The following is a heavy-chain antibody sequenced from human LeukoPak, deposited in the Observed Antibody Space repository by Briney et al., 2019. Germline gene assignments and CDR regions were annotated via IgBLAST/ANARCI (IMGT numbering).Heavy chain of an antibody. Sequence: PSETLSLTCAVYGGSFSGYYWSWIRQPPRKGLEWIGEINHSGSTNYNPSLKSRVTISVDTSKNQFSLKLSSVTAADTAVYYCARGIAARAFDYWGQGTLVTVSS. CDR3: ARGIAARAFDY. CDR1: GGSFSGYY. J-gene: IGHJ4*02. D-gene: IGHD6-6*01. V-gene: IGHV4-34*01. CDR2: INHSGST.